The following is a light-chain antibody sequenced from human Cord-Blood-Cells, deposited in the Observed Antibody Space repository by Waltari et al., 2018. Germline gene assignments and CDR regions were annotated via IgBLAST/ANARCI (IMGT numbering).Light chain of an antibody. J-gene: IGKJ1*01. V-gene: IGKV3-15*01. Sequence: EIVMTQFPATLSVSPGERATLSCRASQSVSSNLAWYQQKPGQAPRLLIYGASTRATGIPARFSGSGSGTEFTLTISSLQSEDFAVYYCQQYNNWPHTFGQGTKVEIK. CDR1: QSVSSN. CDR3: QQYNNWPHT. CDR2: GAS.